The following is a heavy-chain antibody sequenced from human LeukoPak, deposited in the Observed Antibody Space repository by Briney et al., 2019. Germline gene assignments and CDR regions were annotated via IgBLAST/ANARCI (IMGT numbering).Heavy chain of an antibody. D-gene: IGHD3-22*01. CDR3: ARRAGGYDSSGYYYLDD. CDR2: IYPGDSNT. Sequence: GESLKISCKGSGYSFTSYWIGWVRQMPGKGLEWMGIIYPGDSNTRYSPSFQGQVTISADKSISTAYLQWSSLKASDTAMYYCARRAGGYDSSGYYYLDDWGQGALVTVSS. CDR1: GYSFTSYW. V-gene: IGHV5-51*01. J-gene: IGHJ4*02.